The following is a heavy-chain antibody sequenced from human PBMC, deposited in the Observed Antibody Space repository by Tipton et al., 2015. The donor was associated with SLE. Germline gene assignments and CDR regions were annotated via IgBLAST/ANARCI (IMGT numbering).Heavy chain of an antibody. D-gene: IGHD1-1*01. CDR3: VERYDTFDI. V-gene: IGHV1-18*01. CDR2: ISHYTGNT. CDR1: GYTFTSYD. Sequence: QSGAEVKKPGASVKVSCKASGYTFTSYDIHWVRQAPGQGLEWMGWISHYTGNTDYAQRLQGRVTMTTDTPPTTSYMELRGLRSDDTAVYYCVERYDTFDIWGQGTMVTVSS. J-gene: IGHJ3*02.